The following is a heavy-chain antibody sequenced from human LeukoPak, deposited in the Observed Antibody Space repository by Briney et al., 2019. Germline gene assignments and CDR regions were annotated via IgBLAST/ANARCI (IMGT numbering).Heavy chain of an antibody. CDR2: IDWDDDK. Sequence: SGPALVKPTQTLTLTCTFSGISLRTSGMRVSWIRQPPGKALEWLSLIDWDDDKFYSTSLKTRPTISKDTSKNQVALTMTNMDPVDTATYYCTRIGFFYDSSGYSGAFDIWGQGTMVIVSS. CDR3: TRIGFFYDSSGYSGAFDI. V-gene: IGHV2-70*04. CDR1: GISLRTSGMR. J-gene: IGHJ3*02. D-gene: IGHD3-22*01.